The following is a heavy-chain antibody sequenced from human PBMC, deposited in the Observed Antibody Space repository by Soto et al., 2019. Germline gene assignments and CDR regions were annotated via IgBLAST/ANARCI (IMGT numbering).Heavy chain of an antibody. D-gene: IGHD7-27*01. CDR1: GFTFTDFA. CDR3: ARDPKTSGGQHWAFNYFDS. CDR2: ISFDGGEK. V-gene: IGHV3-30-3*01. J-gene: IGHJ4*02. Sequence: GGSLRLSCAASGFTFTDFAMHWVRQAPGKGLEWVAVISFDGGEKYYADSVRGRLTISRDNSKSTLYLQVDSLRPEDAAVYYCARDPKTSGGQHWAFNYFDSWGQGTLVTVSS.